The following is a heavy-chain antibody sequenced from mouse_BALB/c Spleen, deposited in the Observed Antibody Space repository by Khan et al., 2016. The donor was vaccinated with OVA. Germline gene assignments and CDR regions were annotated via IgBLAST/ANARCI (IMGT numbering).Heavy chain of an antibody. Sequence: EVELVQSGGDLVKPGGSLKLSCAASGFTFSSYSMSWVRQTPDKRLEWVASISSGGDYTYYPASVKGRFTISRDNAKNTLYLQMSVLKSEDTAMYYCGDYFTGSFAYWGQGTLVTVSA. J-gene: IGHJ3*01. CDR2: ISSGGDYT. V-gene: IGHV5-6*01. D-gene: IGHD1-1*01. CDR1: GFTFSSYS. CDR3: GDYFTGSFAY.